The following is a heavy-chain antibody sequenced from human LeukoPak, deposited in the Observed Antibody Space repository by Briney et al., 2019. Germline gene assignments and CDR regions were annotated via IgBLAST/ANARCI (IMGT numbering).Heavy chain of an antibody. CDR2: IIPIFGTP. V-gene: IGHV1-69*13. J-gene: IGHJ4*02. CDR3: ARGGVGVKTGLFDS. CDR1: GGTFSSYA. D-gene: IGHD1-26*01. Sequence: AASVKVSCKASGGTFSSYAISWVRQAPGQGLEWMGGIIPIFGTPIYAQRFQGRVTITADESTSTAYMEVSSLRSEDTAVYYCARGGVGVKTGLFDSWGQGTLVTVSS.